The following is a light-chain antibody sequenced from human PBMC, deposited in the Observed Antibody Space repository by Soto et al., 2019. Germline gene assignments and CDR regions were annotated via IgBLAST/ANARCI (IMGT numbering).Light chain of an antibody. J-gene: IGKJ3*01. V-gene: IGKV3-11*01. CDR1: QSVDSH. CDR2: DAS. Sequence: EIVLTQSPATLSLSPGERATLSCRASQSVDSHLAWYQQKPGRAPRLLIYDASNRASGIPARFSGSGSGTAFTLTISSLEPEDFAVYYCQQRSDWPLTFGPGTKVDIK. CDR3: QQRSDWPLT.